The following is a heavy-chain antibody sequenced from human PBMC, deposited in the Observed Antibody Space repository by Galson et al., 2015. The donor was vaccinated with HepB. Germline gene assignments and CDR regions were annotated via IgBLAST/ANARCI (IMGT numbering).Heavy chain of an antibody. CDR2: IYYSGST. V-gene: IGHV4-61*01. J-gene: IGHJ6*02. CDR3: ARDRCIPPFFPDEVTAYYGMDV. CDR1: GGSVSSGSYY. Sequence: ETLSLTCTVSGGSVSSGSYYWSWIRQPPGKGLEWIGYIYYSGSTNYNPSLKSRVTISVDTSKNQFSLKLSSVTAADTAVYYCARDRCIPPFFPDEVTAYYGMDVWGQGTTVTVSS. D-gene: IGHD5-18*01.